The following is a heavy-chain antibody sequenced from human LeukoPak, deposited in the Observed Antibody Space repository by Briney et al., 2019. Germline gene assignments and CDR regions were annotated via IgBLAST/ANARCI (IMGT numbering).Heavy chain of an antibody. Sequence: ASVKVSCKASGYTFTSSGISWVRQAPGQGLAWMGWISAYNGNTNYAQKLQGRVTMTTDTSTSTAYMELRSLRSDDTAVYYCARDPFRVVVVASTDTYFDYWGQGTLVTVSS. D-gene: IGHD2-15*01. CDR1: GYTFTSSG. CDR2: ISAYNGNT. CDR3: ARDPFRVVVVASTDTYFDY. J-gene: IGHJ4*02. V-gene: IGHV1-18*01.